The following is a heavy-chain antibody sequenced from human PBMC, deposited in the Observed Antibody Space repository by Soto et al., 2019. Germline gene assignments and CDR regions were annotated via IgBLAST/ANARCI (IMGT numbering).Heavy chain of an antibody. CDR2: FFSDAER. CDR1: GFSLTNGRMG. V-gene: IGHV2-26*01. D-gene: IGHD4-17*01. J-gene: IGHJ6*02. Sequence: QVTLKESGPVLVQPTETLTLTCSVSGFSLTNGRMGVSWIRQPPGKALEWLAHFFSDAERSYSSSMQSRLNMYKDSSGSQVVLTMTNMAPADTATYYCARMDGDNKYYGLDVWGHGTAVTVSS. CDR3: ARMDGDNKYYGLDV.